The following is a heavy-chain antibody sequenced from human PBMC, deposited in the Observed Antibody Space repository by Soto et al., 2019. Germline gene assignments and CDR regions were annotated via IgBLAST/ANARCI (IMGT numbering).Heavy chain of an antibody. J-gene: IGHJ6*02. Sequence: QVQLVQSGVEVKKPGASVKVSCKASGYTFISHGISWVRQAPGQGLEWMGWISGKNGNTNYAQKLQGRVTLTTDTSTSTAYMEMRSLRSDDTAGDYCARVSSSIVVVPDYGMDVWGQGTTVTVSS. D-gene: IGHD2-15*01. CDR1: GYTFISHG. CDR2: ISGKNGNT. V-gene: IGHV1-18*04. CDR3: ARVSSSIVVVPDYGMDV.